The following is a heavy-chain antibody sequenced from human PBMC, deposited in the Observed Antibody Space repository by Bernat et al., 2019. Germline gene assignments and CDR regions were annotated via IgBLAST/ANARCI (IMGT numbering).Heavy chain of an antibody. V-gene: IGHV4-34*01. CDR2: INHSGST. D-gene: IGHD2-2*01. J-gene: IGHJ5*02. CDR1: GGSFSGYY. Sequence: QVQLQQWGAGLLKPSETLSLTCAVYGGSFSGYYWSWIRQPPGKGLEWIGEINHSGSTNYNPSLKSRVTISVDTSKNQFSLKLSSVTAADTAVYYCARVYGVVVVPAFNWFDPWGQGTLVTVSS. CDR3: ARVYGVVVVPAFNWFDP.